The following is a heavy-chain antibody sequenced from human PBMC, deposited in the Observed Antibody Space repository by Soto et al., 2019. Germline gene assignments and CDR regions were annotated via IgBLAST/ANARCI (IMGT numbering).Heavy chain of an antibody. Sequence: GESLKISCTGSGYSFTSYLIGWVRQMPGKGLEWMGIIYPGDSDTRYSPSFQGQVTISADKSISTAYLQWSSLKASDTAMYYCARQYYYGSGDRANWFDPWGQGTLVTVSS. CDR3: ARQYYYGSGDRANWFDP. D-gene: IGHD3-10*01. CDR2: IYPGDSDT. J-gene: IGHJ5*02. CDR1: GYSFTSYL. V-gene: IGHV5-51*01.